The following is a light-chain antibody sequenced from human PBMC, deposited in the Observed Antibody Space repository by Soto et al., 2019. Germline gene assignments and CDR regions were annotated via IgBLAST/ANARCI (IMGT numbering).Light chain of an antibody. Sequence: ETVMTQSPATLSVSPGERATLSCRASQSVYSSLAWYQQKPGQAPRLLIYGASIRDTGIPDRFSGSGSGTDFTLTITGLEPEDFAVYYCQQYRMSPNTFGQGTRLEIK. J-gene: IGKJ5*01. V-gene: IGKV3-20*01. CDR1: QSVYSS. CDR2: GAS. CDR3: QQYRMSPNT.